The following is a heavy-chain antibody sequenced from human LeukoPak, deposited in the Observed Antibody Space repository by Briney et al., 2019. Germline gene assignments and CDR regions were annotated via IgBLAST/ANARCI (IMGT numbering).Heavy chain of an antibody. CDR2: ISAYNGNT. Sequence: ASVKVSCKASGYTFTAYGISWVRQAPGQGLEWMGWISAYNGNTMYAQKFQGRVTMTTDTSTSTAYMELRSLRSEDTAVYYCARGPALRSYYFDYWGQGTLVTVSS. J-gene: IGHJ4*02. CDR1: GYTFTAYG. V-gene: IGHV1-18*01. CDR3: ARGPALRSYYFDY.